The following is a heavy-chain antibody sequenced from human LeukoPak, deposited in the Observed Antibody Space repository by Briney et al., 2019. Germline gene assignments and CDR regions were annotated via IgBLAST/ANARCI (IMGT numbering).Heavy chain of an antibody. CDR2: ISSSSSYI. CDR3: ARGVGATMVFDY. V-gene: IGHV3-21*01. D-gene: IGHD1-26*01. J-gene: IGHJ4*02. Sequence: KPGGSLRLSCAASGFTFSSYSMNWVRQAPGKGLEWVSSISSSSSYIYYADSVKGRFTISRDNAKNSLYLQMNSLRAEDTAVYYCARGVGATMVFDYWGQGTLVTVSS. CDR1: GFTFSSYS.